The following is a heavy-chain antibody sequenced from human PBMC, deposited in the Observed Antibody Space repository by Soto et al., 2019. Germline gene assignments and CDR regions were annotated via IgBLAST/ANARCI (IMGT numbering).Heavy chain of an antibody. Sequence: PGGSLRLSCAASGFTFSSYSMNWVRQAPGKGLEWVSYISSSGRTIYYADSMKGRFTISRDNAKNSLYLQMNSLRAEDTAVYYCARPTYYYGSGSSEYYYYYGLDVWGQGTTVTVSS. D-gene: IGHD3-10*01. V-gene: IGHV3-48*01. CDR3: ARPTYYYGSGSSEYYYYYGLDV. CDR2: ISSSGRTI. CDR1: GFTFSSYS. J-gene: IGHJ6*02.